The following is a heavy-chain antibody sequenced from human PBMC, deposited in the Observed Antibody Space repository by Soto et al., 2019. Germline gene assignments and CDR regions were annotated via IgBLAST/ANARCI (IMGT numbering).Heavy chain of an antibody. CDR1: EFTLSSNG. Sequence: GGSLRLSCAASEFTLSSNGMHWVRQAPGKGLEWVAFIWYDGSDKYYADYVKGRFTISRENSKNTLYLQMNSLRAEDTAVYYCARDRYPNYPPDGFDIWGKGTLLTVSS. CDR2: IWYDGSDK. CDR3: ARDRYPNYPPDGFDI. V-gene: IGHV3-33*01. D-gene: IGHD4-4*01. J-gene: IGHJ3*02.